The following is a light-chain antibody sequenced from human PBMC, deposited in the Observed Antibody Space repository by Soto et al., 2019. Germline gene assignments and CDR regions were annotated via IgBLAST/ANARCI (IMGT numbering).Light chain of an antibody. J-gene: IGLJ3*02. CDR1: SSDVGGYNY. CDR2: AVS. V-gene: IGLV2-11*01. Sequence: QPVLTQPRSVSGSPGQSVTISCTGTSSDVGGYNYISWYQQHPGKAPKLIIYAVSERPSGVPDRFSGSKSGNTASLTISGLQAEDEADYYCCSYAGSYTLVFGGGTKLTVL. CDR3: CSYAGSYTLV.